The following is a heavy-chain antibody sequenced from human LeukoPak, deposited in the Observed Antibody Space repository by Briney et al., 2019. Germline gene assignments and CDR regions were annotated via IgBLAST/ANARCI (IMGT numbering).Heavy chain of an antibody. CDR3: ASGDSSAVGFDY. V-gene: IGHV1-18*01. D-gene: IGHD6-19*01. J-gene: IGHJ4*02. CDR1: GYSSTNYG. CDR2: IHIYRGNT. Sequence: HGASVKVSCKASGYSSTNYGISWVRQAPGQGLEWMGWIHIYRGNTNYAQKLQGRVTMTTDTSTSTAYMELRSLRSDDTAVYYCASGDSSAVGFDYWGQGTLVTVSS.